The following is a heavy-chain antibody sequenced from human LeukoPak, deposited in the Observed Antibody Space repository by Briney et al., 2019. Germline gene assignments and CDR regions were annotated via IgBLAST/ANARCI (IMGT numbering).Heavy chain of an antibody. CDR1: GGSISSGEYY. J-gene: IGHJ5*02. D-gene: IGHD3-22*01. V-gene: IGHV4-30-4*01. CDR2: IYYSGST. CDR3: ARLGPGHYYDSSGYRWYNWFDP. Sequence: SETLSLTCTVSGGSISSGEYYWSWIRQPPGKGLEWIGYIYYSGSTYYNPSLKSRVTISVDTSKNQFSLKLSSVTAADTAVYYCARLGPGHYYDSSGYRWYNWFDPWGQGTLVTVSS.